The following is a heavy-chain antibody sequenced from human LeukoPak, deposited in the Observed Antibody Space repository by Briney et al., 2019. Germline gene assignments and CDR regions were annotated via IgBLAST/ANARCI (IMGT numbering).Heavy chain of an antibody. CDR2: IYTSGST. V-gene: IGHV4-61*05. Sequence: SETLSLTCTVSGGSISSSSYYWGWIRQPPGKGLEWIGRIYTSGSTNYNPSLKSRVTMSVDTSKNQFSLKLSSVTAADTAVYYCAGLRDFWSGYVDYWGQGTLVTVSS. J-gene: IGHJ4*02. CDR3: AGLRDFWSGYVDY. CDR1: GGSISSSSYY. D-gene: IGHD3-3*01.